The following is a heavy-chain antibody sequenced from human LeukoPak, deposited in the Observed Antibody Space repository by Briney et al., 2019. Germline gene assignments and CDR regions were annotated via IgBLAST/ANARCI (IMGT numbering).Heavy chain of an antibody. CDR3: ASRPGGDSGVFDY. CDR2: IYTGGNT. J-gene: IGHJ4*02. CDR1: GLTVSGSV. Sequence: PGGSLRLSCAASGLTVSGSVMSWVRQAPGKGLEWVSLIYTGGNTHYAGSVKGRFTISRDNSKNTVYLQMDSLRAEDTAVYHCASRPGGDSGVFDYWGQGTQVTVSA. V-gene: IGHV3-53*01. D-gene: IGHD2-21*02.